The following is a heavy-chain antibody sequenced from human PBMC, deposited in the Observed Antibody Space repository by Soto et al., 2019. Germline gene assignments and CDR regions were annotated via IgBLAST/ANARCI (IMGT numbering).Heavy chain of an antibody. CDR3: AHVNYRDFWSGPLNWFDP. CDR1: GFSLSTTGVA. D-gene: IGHD3-3*01. J-gene: IGHJ5*02. CDR2: IYWDDDK. V-gene: IGHV2-5*02. Sequence: QITLKESGPTLVKPTQTLTLTCTFSGFSLSTTGVAVAWIRQPPEKALEWLALIYWDDDKRYSPSLKSRLTIPKDTSKNPGILTMTNRAPVDTATYYCAHVNYRDFWSGPLNWFDPWGQGTLVTVSS.